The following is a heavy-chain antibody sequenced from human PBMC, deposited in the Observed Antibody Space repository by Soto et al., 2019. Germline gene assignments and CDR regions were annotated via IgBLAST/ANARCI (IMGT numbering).Heavy chain of an antibody. Sequence: QVQLVESGGGVVQPGRSLRLSCAASGFTFSSYGMHWVRQAPGKGLEWVAVISYDGSNKYYADSVKGRFTISRDNSKNTLYLQMNSLRAEDTAVYYCAKEESDIVVVPAAMMSVTPDYWGQGTLVTVSS. J-gene: IGHJ4*02. D-gene: IGHD2-2*01. CDR1: GFTFSSYG. CDR2: ISYDGSNK. CDR3: AKEESDIVVVPAAMMSVTPDY. V-gene: IGHV3-30*18.